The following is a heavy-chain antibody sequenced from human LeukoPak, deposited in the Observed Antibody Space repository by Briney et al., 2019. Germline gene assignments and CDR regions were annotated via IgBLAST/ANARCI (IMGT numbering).Heavy chain of an antibody. Sequence: SETLSLTCTVSSDSISSYYLSWIRQPPGKGLEWIAYIYNSGSTDYNPSLKSRVTISVDTSKKQFSLKLSAVTAADTAVYYCARASPLFYFDYWGQGTLVTVSS. CDR1: SDSISSYY. V-gene: IGHV4-59*12. CDR2: IYNSGST. D-gene: IGHD2-15*01. J-gene: IGHJ4*02. CDR3: ARASPLFYFDY.